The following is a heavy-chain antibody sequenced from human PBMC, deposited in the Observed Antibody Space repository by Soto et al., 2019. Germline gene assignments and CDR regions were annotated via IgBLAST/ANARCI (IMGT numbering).Heavy chain of an antibody. D-gene: IGHD6-19*01. Sequence: QVQLVQSGAEVKKPGASVKVSCKASGYTFTSYGISWVRQAPGQGLEWMGWISAYNGNTNYGQKLQGRVTMTTDTSTSTAYMELRSLRSDDTAVYYCARDGSEWLVPEINYYYYGMDVWGQGTTVTVSS. CDR1: GYTFTSYG. J-gene: IGHJ6*02. CDR2: ISAYNGNT. V-gene: IGHV1-18*01. CDR3: ARDGSEWLVPEINYYYYGMDV.